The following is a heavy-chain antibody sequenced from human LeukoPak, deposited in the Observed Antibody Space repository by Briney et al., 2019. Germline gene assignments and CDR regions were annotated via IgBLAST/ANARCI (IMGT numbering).Heavy chain of an antibody. J-gene: IGHJ4*02. Sequence: GGSLRLSCAASGFTFSRYNMNWIRQAPGKGLEWVSYISSGGTIYYADSVKGRFAISRDNAKNSLYLQMNSLRAEDTAVHYCAREVSSYDFWLWGQGTLVTVSS. V-gene: IGHV3-48*01. D-gene: IGHD3-3*01. CDR3: AREVSSYDFWL. CDR1: GFTFSRYN. CDR2: ISSGGTI.